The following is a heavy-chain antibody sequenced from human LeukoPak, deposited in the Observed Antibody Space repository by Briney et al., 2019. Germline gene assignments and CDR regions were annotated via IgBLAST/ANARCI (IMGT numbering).Heavy chain of an antibody. Sequence: ASVKVSCKASGYTFSGYYMHWVRQAPGQGLEWMGWINPNSGSTNYAQKFQGRVTMTRDTSISTAYMELSRLRSDDTAVYYCARVQVAVAGTYYYYGMDVWGQGTTVTVSS. CDR3: ARVQVAVAGTYYYYGMDV. CDR2: INPNSGST. J-gene: IGHJ6*02. V-gene: IGHV1-2*02. CDR1: GYTFSGYY. D-gene: IGHD6-19*01.